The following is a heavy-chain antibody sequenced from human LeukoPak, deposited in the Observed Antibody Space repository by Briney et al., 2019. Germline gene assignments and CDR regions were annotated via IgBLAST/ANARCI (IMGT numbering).Heavy chain of an antibody. V-gene: IGHV3-23*01. D-gene: IGHD4-23*01. Sequence: GGSLRLSCAVSGFTVSTHYMSWVRQAPGKGLEWVSAISGSGGSTYYADSVKGRFTISRDNSKNTLYLQMNSLRAEDTAVYYCARPYGGNSFDAFDIWGQGTMVTVSS. CDR2: ISGSGGST. CDR3: ARPYGGNSFDAFDI. J-gene: IGHJ3*02. CDR1: GFTVSTHY.